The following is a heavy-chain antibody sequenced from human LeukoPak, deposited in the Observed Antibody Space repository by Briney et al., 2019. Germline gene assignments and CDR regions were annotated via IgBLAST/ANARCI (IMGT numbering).Heavy chain of an antibody. J-gene: IGHJ4*02. D-gene: IGHD2-2*01. V-gene: IGHV4-39*01. CDR1: GGSISSSSYY. Sequence: SETLSLTCTVSGGSISSSSYYWGWIRQPPGKGLEWIGSIYYSGSTYYNPSLKSRVTISVDTSKNQFSLKLSSVTAADTAVYYCAREYCSGAKCYGYFDYWGQGTLVTVSS. CDR2: IYYSGST. CDR3: AREYCSGAKCYGYFDY.